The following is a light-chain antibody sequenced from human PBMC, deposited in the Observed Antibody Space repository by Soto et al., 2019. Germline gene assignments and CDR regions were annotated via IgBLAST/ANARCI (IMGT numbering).Light chain of an antibody. CDR2: DVR. CDR3: SSYTTSTTYV. CDR1: SSDVGGYNS. Sequence: QSVLTQPASVSGSPGQSITISCTGTSSDVGGYNSVSWYQQHPGTAPKLLIYDVRNRPSGVSNRFSGSQSANTASLTISGLQAEDEADYYCSSYTTSTTYVFGTGTKGTVL. V-gene: IGLV2-14*01. J-gene: IGLJ1*01.